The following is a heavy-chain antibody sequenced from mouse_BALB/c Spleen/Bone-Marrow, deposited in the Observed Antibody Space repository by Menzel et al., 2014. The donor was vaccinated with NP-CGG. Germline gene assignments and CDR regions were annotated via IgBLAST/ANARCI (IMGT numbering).Heavy chain of an antibody. CDR3: ARSRGYDVGPFAF. Sequence: QVQLQQPGAELVRPGTSVKVSCKASGYAFTNYLIEWVKQRPGQGLEWIGVINPGSGSSNYNENFKGKATLTADGSSSTAYMLLNSLTSDDSAVYFCARSRGYDVGPFAFWGQGTLVTVSA. V-gene: IGHV1-54*01. J-gene: IGHJ3*01. CDR1: GYAFTNYL. CDR2: INPGSGSS. D-gene: IGHD2-2*01.